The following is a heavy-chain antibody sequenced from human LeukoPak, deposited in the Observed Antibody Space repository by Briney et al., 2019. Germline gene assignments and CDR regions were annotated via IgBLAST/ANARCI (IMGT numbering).Heavy chain of an antibody. CDR3: ARVSVAASGFDY. Sequence: PAGSLRLSCAASGFTFTDHYMDWDRPAPRKGLEWVGRTRNKANSYTTEYAASVKGRLSISRDDSKNSVYMQMNSLRTEDTAVYYCARVSVAASGFDYWGQGTLVTVSS. J-gene: IGHJ4*02. CDR2: TRNKANSYTT. D-gene: IGHD6-19*01. CDR1: GFTFTDHY. V-gene: IGHV3-72*01.